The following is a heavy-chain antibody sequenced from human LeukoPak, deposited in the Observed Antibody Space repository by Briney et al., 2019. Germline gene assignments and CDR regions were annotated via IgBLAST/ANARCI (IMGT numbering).Heavy chain of an antibody. V-gene: IGHV4-59*01. Sequence: PSETLSLTCTVSGGSISSYYWSWIRQPPGQGLEWIGYIYYSGSTNYNPSLKSRVTISVDTSKNQFSLKLSSVTAADTAVYYCARVRGYSGYDYGYIDYWGQGTLVTVSS. D-gene: IGHD5-12*01. CDR1: GGSISSYY. J-gene: IGHJ4*02. CDR3: ARVRGYSGYDYGYIDY. CDR2: IYYSGST.